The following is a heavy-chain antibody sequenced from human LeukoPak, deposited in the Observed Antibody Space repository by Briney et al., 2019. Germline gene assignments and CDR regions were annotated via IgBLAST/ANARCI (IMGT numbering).Heavy chain of an antibody. CDR1: GYTFTSNY. D-gene: IGHD3-22*01. CDR2: INPNSGGT. CDR3: ARIYDSSGYSEYYFDY. J-gene: IGHJ4*02. V-gene: IGHV1-2*02. Sequence: ASVKVSCKAFGYTFTSNYMHWVRQAPGQGLEWMGWINPNSGGTNYAQKFQGRVTMTRDTSISTAYMELSRLRSDDTAVYYCARIYDSSGYSEYYFDYWGQGTLVTVSS.